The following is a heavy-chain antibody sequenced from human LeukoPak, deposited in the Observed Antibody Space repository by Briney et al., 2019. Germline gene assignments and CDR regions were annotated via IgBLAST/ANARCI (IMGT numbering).Heavy chain of an antibody. D-gene: IGHD3-16*01. Sequence: GESLRLSCTASGFTFSTHAMTWVRQAPGKELEWVSSIGTRSDDTYYADSVKGRFTFSRDNSKNTLYLQMDSLRAEDTAVYYCAKHDYGNFKAYDIWGQGTTVTVSS. CDR2: IGTRSDDT. V-gene: IGHV3-23*01. J-gene: IGHJ3*02. CDR3: AKHDYGNFKAYDI. CDR1: GFTFSTHA.